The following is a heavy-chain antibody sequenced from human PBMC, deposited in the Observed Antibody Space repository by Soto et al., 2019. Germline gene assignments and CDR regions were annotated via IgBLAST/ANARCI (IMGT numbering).Heavy chain of an antibody. Sequence: QVQLQESGPGLVKPSQTLSLTCTVSGDSISSGDYYWSWIRQPPGKGLEWIGYIYYTGITKYNPSXQRRLTISVDTSKNQFSLKVTSVTAADTAIYYCARHYNLPDYWGQGTLVTVSS. D-gene: IGHD1-1*01. CDR3: ARHYNLPDY. J-gene: IGHJ4*02. CDR2: IYYTGIT. CDR1: GDSISSGDYY. V-gene: IGHV4-30-4*01.